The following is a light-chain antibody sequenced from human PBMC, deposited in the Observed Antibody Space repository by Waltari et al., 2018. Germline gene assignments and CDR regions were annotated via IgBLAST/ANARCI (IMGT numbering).Light chain of an antibody. CDR1: QSVSRA. V-gene: IGKV3-20*01. CDR2: GAS. Sequence: EIVLTQSPGTLSLSLGGRATVSCRASQSVSRALAWYQQNPGQAPRLLIYGASTRATGIPDRFSGSGFGTDFSLPISRLEPDDFAVYYCQHYLRLPVTFGQGTPVEI. CDR3: QHYLRLPVT. J-gene: IGKJ1*01.